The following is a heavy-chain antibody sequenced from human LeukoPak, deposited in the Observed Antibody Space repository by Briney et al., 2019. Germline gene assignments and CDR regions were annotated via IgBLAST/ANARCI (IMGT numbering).Heavy chain of an antibody. J-gene: IGHJ5*02. V-gene: IGHV1-2*02. CDR2: INPNSGET. Sequence: GASVKVSCKTSGYSFTGHYMHWVRQAPGQGLEWMGLINPNSGETNYAKKFQGRVTMTRDTSISTAYMELSRLASDDTAVYYCARAGTFYYGSGSYFLLTWIDPWGQGTLVTVSS. D-gene: IGHD3-10*01. CDR3: ARAGTFYYGSGSYFLLTWIDP. CDR1: GYSFTGHY.